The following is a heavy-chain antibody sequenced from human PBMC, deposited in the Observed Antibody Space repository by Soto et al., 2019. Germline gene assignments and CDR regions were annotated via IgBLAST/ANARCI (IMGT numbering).Heavy chain of an antibody. Sequence: QVELQQSGPGVVRPSETLSLTCSVSGASISKTSSYWGWIRQPPGKGLEWIGSINYSGTAYYSPSLSSRATWSVDTSANQFSLRLMSVTAADTAFYFCVRRVNIPSWYFDLWGREKPVIVSS. V-gene: IGHV4-39*01. CDR1: GASISKTSSY. CDR3: VRRVNIPSWYFDL. J-gene: IGHJ2*01. D-gene: IGHD2-21*01. CDR2: INYSGTA.